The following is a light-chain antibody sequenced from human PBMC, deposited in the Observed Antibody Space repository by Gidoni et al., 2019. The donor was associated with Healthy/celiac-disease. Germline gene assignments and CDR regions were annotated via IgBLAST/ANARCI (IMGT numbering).Light chain of an antibody. CDR3: QVWDSSSDHRV. V-gene: IGLV3-21*03. CDR2: DDS. CDR1: NLGSKS. J-gene: IGLJ3*02. Sequence: SYVLTQPPPASVAPGKTARITCGGNNLGSKSVQWYQQKPGQAPVLVVYDDSDRPSGIPERFSGSNSGNTATLTISRVEAGDEADYYCQVWDSSSDHRVFGGGTKLTVL.